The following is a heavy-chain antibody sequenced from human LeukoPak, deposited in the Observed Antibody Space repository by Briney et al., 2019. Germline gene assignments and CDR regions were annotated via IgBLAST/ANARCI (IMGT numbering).Heavy chain of an antibody. CDR1: GGSISSSSYY. J-gene: IGHJ3*02. CDR3: ARQGDSMAARPDI. D-gene: IGHD6-6*01. V-gene: IGHV4-39*01. Sequence: TETLSLTCTVSGGSISSSSYYWGWIRQPPGKGLEWIGGTNHSGTTKYNPSLESRVTISLDTSKNQFSLKLSSVTAADTAVYYCARQGDSMAARPDIWGQGTMVTVSS. CDR2: TNHSGTT.